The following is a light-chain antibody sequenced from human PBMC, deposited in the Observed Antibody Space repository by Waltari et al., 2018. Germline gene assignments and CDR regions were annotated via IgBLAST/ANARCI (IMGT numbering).Light chain of an antibody. J-gene: IGLJ2*01. Sequence: QSALTQPRSVSGSPGQSVTISCTGTSVGDYNFVSWYQQLPGKAPKLLIYDISKGPSGVPNRFSGSKSGNTASLTISGLQADDEADYYCCSYAGSHTNLIFGGGTRLTVL. CDR2: DIS. CDR3: CSYAGSHTNLI. CDR1: SVGDYNF. V-gene: IGLV2-11*01.